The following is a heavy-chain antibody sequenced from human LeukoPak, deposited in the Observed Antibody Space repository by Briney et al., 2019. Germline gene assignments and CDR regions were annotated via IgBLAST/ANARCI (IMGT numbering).Heavy chain of an antibody. CDR3: ARLGLGGAFDI. J-gene: IGHJ3*02. V-gene: IGHV6-1*01. CDR2: TYYRSKWYN. D-gene: IGHD2-15*01. CDR1: GDSVSSNSAV. Sequence: SQTLSLTCGISGDSVSSNSAVWNWIRQSPARGLEWLGRTYYRSKWYNDYAVSVKSRITIKPDTSKNQFSLQLNSATPEDTAVYYCARLGLGGAFDIWGQGTMVTVSS.